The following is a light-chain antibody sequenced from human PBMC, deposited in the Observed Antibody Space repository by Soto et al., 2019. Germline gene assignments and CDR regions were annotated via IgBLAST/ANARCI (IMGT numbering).Light chain of an antibody. J-gene: IGKJ2*01. CDR1: QSISSY. Sequence: DIQMTQSPYSLSASVGVRVTITCRASQSISSYLNWYQQKPGKAPRLLIYAASSLQSGVPSRFSGSGSGTDFTLTITSLQPEDFATYYCQQSYSTPPYTFGQGTKLEFK. CDR3: QQSYSTPPYT. CDR2: AAS. V-gene: IGKV1-39*01.